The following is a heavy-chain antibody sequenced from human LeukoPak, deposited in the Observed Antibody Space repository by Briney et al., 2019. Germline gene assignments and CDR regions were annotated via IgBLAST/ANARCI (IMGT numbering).Heavy chain of an antibody. V-gene: IGHV1-46*03. D-gene: IGHD2-2*01. CDR1: GYTFTGYY. J-gene: IGHJ6*03. CDR3: ARDIVVVPAAKIREGDPDGYYYYYYMDV. Sequence: EASVKVSCKASGYTFTGYYMHWVRQAPGQGLEWMGLINPSGGSTSYAQKFQGRVTMTRDTSTSTVYMELSSLRSEDTAVYYCARDIVVVPAAKIREGDPDGYYYYYYMDVWGKGTTVTVSS. CDR2: INPSGGST.